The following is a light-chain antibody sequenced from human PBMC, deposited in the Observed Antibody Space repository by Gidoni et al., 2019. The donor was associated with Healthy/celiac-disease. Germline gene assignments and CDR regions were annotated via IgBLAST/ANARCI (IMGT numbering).Light chain of an antibody. V-gene: IGKV1-39*01. CDR3: QQSYSTLYT. Sequence: DIQMTQSPSSLSASVGDRVTIPCRASQSIISYLNWYQQKPGKAPKLLIYAASSLQSGVPSRFSGSGSGTDFTLTISSLQPEDFATYYCQQSYSTLYTFGQGTKLEIK. CDR2: AAS. J-gene: IGKJ2*01. CDR1: QSIISY.